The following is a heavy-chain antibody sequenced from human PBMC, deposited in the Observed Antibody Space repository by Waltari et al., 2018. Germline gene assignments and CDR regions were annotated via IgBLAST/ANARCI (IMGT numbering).Heavy chain of an antibody. CDR2: INRGGDST. V-gene: IGHV3-23*01. CDR3: ARGSNESFEP. CDR1: VLTFSNYA. J-gene: IGHJ5*02. Sequence: VQVSVSGGVLAHPGGSLILPCPTSVLTFSNYAMRWVRQAPGKGLECVSGINRGGDSTAYVDSVKGRFTISRDNSKNTLYLQMNSLRVEDTALYYCARGSNESFEPWGQGTLVTVSS. D-gene: IGHD6-13*01.